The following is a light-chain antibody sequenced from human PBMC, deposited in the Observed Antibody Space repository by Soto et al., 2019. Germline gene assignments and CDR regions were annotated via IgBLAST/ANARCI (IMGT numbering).Light chain of an antibody. CDR3: QQYVTSPLT. CDR2: DAS. V-gene: IGKV3-11*01. CDR1: QNVSSY. J-gene: IGKJ4*01. Sequence: EIVLTQSPATLSLSPGSRSTPSGGASQNVSSYLAWYQQKPGQAPRLLIYDASNRATGIPARFSGSGSGTDFTLTITNLEPEDFAVYYCQQYVTSPLTFGGGTTVDIK.